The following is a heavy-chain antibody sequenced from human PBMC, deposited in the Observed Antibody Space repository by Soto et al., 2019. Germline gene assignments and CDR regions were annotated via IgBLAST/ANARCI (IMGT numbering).Heavy chain of an antibody. CDR1: GYTVSSYG. J-gene: IGHJ4*02. Sequence: ASVKVSGKTSGYTVSSYGISWVRKAPGQGLEWMGWISAYNSNTNYAQKLQGRVTMTTDTSTSTAYMELRSLRSDDTAVYYCARDAPRGYDGVDDYWGQGTLVTVSS. D-gene: IGHD5-12*01. V-gene: IGHV1-18*01. CDR2: ISAYNSNT. CDR3: ARDAPRGYDGVDDY.